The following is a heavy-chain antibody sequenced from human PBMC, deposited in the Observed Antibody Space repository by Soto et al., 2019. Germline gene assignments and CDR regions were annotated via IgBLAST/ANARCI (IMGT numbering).Heavy chain of an antibody. J-gene: IGHJ4*02. Sequence: GGSLRLSCAASGFTFSSYAMSWVRQAPGKGLEWVSAISGSGGSTYYADSVKGRFTISRDNSKNTLYLQMNSLRAEDTAVYYCAKDPCGGDCPKKNYFDYWGQGTLVTVSS. CDR3: AKDPCGGDCPKKNYFDY. D-gene: IGHD2-21*02. CDR1: GFTFSSYA. V-gene: IGHV3-23*01. CDR2: ISGSGGST.